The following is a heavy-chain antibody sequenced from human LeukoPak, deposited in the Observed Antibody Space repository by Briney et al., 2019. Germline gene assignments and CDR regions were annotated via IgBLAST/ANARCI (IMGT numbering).Heavy chain of an antibody. CDR2: LYYSGST. Sequence: SETLSLTCTVSGGSITNNNYYWDWIRQPPGKGLEWIGDLYYSGSTHYNPSLKSRVTISVDTSKNQFSLKLNSVTAADTAVYYCARERGLSTVTYDKAFDIWGQGTMVTVSS. CDR3: ARERGLSTVTYDKAFDI. J-gene: IGHJ3*02. V-gene: IGHV4-39*07. CDR1: GGSITNNNYY. D-gene: IGHD4-17*01.